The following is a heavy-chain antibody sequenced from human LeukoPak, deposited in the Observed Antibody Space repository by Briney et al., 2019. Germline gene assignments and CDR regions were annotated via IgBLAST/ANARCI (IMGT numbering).Heavy chain of an antibody. CDR3: ARDRAYCTNGVCYSSDAFDI. CDR1: GGSISSSSYY. CDR2: IYYSGST. Sequence: SETLSLTCTVSGGSISSSSYYWGWIRQPPGKGLEWIGSIYYSGSTYYNPSLKSRVTISVDTSKNQFSLKLSSVTAADTAVYYCARDRAYCTNGVCYSSDAFDIWGQGTMVTVSS. V-gene: IGHV4-39*07. J-gene: IGHJ3*02. D-gene: IGHD2-8*01.